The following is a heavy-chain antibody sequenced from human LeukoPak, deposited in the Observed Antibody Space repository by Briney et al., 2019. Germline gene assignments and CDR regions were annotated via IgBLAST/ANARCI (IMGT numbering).Heavy chain of an antibody. CDR3: TRRIGSSGYSDY. D-gene: IGHD3-22*01. CDR1: GYSFTSYW. V-gene: IGHV5-51*01. CDR2: MYPGGSDT. Sequence: GESLKISCKGSGYSFTSYWIAWVRQMPGKGLEWMGIMYPGGSDTRYSPSFQGQVTISADNSIGTAYLQWSSLKASVTAMYYCTRRIGSSGYSDYWGQGTLVTVSS. J-gene: IGHJ4*02.